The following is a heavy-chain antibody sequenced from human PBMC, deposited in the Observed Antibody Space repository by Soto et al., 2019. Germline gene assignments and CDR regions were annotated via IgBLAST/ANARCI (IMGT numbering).Heavy chain of an antibody. Sequence: SETLSLTCAGYGGSFSGYYWSWIRQPPGKGLEWIGEINHSGSTNYNPSLKSRVTISVDTSKNQFSLKLSSVTAADTAGYYCARVSGIYYYCMDFWGQATTVTVSS. CDR2: INHSGST. V-gene: IGHV4-34*01. J-gene: IGHJ6*02. CDR1: GGSFSGYY. CDR3: ARVSGIYYYCMDF.